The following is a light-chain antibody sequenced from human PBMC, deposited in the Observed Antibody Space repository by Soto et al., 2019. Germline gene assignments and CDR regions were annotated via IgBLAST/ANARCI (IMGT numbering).Light chain of an antibody. CDR1: SSNIGAGYD. V-gene: IGLV1-40*01. J-gene: IGLJ3*02. CDR2: ANT. Sequence: QSVLTQPPSVSGAPGQRVTISCTGGSSNIGAGYDVHWYQQLPGTAPKLLISANTNRPSGVPDRFSGSKSGTSASLAITGLRVEDEAEYYCQSYDNSLSGSRVFGGGTKLTVL. CDR3: QSYDNSLSGSRV.